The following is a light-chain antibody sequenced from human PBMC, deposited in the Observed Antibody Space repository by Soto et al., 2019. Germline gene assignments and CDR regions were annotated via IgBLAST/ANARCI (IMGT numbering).Light chain of an antibody. J-gene: IGLJ1*01. CDR1: SSDVGGYNY. CDR2: EVS. CDR3: SSYTSSSTLV. V-gene: IGLV2-14*01. Sequence: QSALTQPASVSGSPGQSITISCTGTSSDVGGYNYVSWYQQHPGKAPKFLISEVSNWPSGVSNRFSASKSGNTASLTISGLQAEDEADYYCSSYTSSSTLVFGTGTKVTVL.